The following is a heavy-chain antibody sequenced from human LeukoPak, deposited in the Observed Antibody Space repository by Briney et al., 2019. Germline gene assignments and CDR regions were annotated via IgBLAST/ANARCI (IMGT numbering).Heavy chain of an antibody. Sequence: GRSLRLSCAASGFTFSSYGMHWVRQAPGKGLEWVAVIWYDGSNKYYADSVKGRFTISRDNSKNTLYLQMNSLRAEDTAVYYCARWAILSPTSLPAPMDVWGQGTTATVSS. CDR3: ARWAILSPTSLPAPMDV. CDR1: GFTFSSYG. V-gene: IGHV3-33*01. CDR2: IWYDGSNK. J-gene: IGHJ6*02. D-gene: IGHD2-2*01.